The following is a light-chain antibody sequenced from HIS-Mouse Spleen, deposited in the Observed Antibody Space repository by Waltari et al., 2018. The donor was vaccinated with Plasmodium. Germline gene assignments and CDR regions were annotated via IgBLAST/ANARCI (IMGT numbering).Light chain of an antibody. Sequence: EIVMTQSPATLSVSPGGRATLSCRASQNVNSNLAWYQQKPGQAPRLLIYGASTRATGIPARFSGSGSGTEFTLTISSLQSEDFAVYYCQQYNNWSFTFGPGTKVDIK. CDR3: QQYNNWSFT. V-gene: IGKV3-15*01. CDR2: GAS. J-gene: IGKJ3*01. CDR1: QNVNSN.